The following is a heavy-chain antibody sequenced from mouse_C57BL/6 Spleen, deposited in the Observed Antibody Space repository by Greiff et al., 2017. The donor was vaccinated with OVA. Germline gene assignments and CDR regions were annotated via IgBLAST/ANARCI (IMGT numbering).Heavy chain of an antibody. V-gene: IGHV5-2*01. D-gene: IGHD2-5*01. CDR3: ARRSNYVGYFDV. J-gene: IGHJ1*03. CDR2: INSDGGST. CDR1: EYEFPSHD. Sequence: EVKLMESGGGLVQPGESLKLSCESNEYEFPSHDMSWVRKTPEKRLVLVAAINSDGGSTYYPDTMERRFIISRDNTKKTLYLQMSSLRSEDTALYYCARRSNYVGYFDVWGTGTTVTVSS.